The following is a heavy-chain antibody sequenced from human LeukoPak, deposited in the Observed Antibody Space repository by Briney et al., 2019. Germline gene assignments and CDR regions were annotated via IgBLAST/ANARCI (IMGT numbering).Heavy chain of an antibody. CDR1: GYTFTSYY. CDR3: AREGAFDSSGYLAYFDY. Sequence: ASVKVSCKASGYTFTSYYMHWVRQAPGQGLEWVGIINPSGGSTSYAQKFQGRVTMTRDTSTSTVYMELSSLRSEDTAVYYCAREGAFDSSGYLAYFDYWGQGTLVTVSS. J-gene: IGHJ4*02. V-gene: IGHV1-46*01. D-gene: IGHD3-22*01. CDR2: INPSGGST.